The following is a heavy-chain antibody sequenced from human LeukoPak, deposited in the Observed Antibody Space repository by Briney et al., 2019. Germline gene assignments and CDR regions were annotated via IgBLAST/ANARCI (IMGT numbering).Heavy chain of an antibody. CDR2: IYHSGST. J-gene: IGHJ3*02. V-gene: IGHV4-30-2*01. D-gene: IGHD5-12*01. Sequence: SETLSLTCAVSGGSISSGGYSWSWVRQPPGEGLEWVGYIYHSGSTYYNPSLQSRVTISLDRSKNQFSLKLSSMTAADTAVYYCASGNTGYDRDSFDIWGQGTMVTVSS. CDR3: ASGNTGYDRDSFDI. CDR1: GGSISSGGYS.